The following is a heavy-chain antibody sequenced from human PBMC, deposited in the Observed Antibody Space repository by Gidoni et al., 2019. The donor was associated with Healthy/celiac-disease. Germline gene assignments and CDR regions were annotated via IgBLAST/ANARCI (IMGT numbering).Heavy chain of an antibody. D-gene: IGHD5-12*01. J-gene: IGHJ6*03. CDR1: GFTFSNYN. CDR2: ISSSSSTI. CDR3: AGGYDPNYYYFYMDV. V-gene: IGHV3-48*01. Sequence: VHLVESGGGLVQPGGSLRLSCAASGFTFSNYNMNWVRQAPGKGLAWVSYISSSSSTIYYADSVKGRFTISRDNAKNSLYLQMNSLRAEDTAVYYCAGGYDPNYYYFYMDVWGKGTTVTVSS.